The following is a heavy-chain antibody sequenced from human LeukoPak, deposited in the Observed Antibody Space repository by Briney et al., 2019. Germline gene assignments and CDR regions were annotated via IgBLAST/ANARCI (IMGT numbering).Heavy chain of an antibody. J-gene: IGHJ4*02. CDR3: AKDLRGSGWPFDY. D-gene: IGHD6-19*01. CDR1: GFTVSSNY. CDR2: ISGSGGST. V-gene: IGHV3-23*01. Sequence: GGSLRLSCAASGFTVSSNYMSWVRQAPGKGLEWVSGISGSGGSTYYADSVKGRFTISRDNSKNTLYLQMNSLRAEDTAIYYCAKDLRGSGWPFDYWGQGTLVAVSS.